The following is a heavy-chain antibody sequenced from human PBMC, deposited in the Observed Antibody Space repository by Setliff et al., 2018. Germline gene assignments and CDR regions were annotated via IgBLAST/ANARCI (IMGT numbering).Heavy chain of an antibody. CDR1: GGSISSYY. V-gene: IGHV4-4*07. CDR2: IYTSGST. J-gene: IGHJ5*02. CDR3: ARYYGSGPLNWFDP. D-gene: IGHD3-10*01. Sequence: PSETLSLTCTVSGGSISSYYWSWIRQPAGRGLEWIGRIYTSGSTNYNPSLKSRVTISVDTSKNQFSLKLSSVTAADTAVYYCARYYGSGPLNWFDPWGQGTLVTVSS.